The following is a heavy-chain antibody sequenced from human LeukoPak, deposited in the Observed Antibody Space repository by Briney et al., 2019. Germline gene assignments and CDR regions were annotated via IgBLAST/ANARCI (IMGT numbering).Heavy chain of an antibody. CDR2: INPNSGGT. V-gene: IGHV1-2*02. J-gene: IGHJ5*02. Sequence: GASVKVSCKASGYTFMGYSMHWVRQAPGQGLEWMGWINPNSGGTNYAQKFQGRVTMTRDTSISTAYMELSRLRSDDTAVYYCARYPSYGGRYNWFDPWGQGTLVTVSS. CDR3: ARYPSYGGRYNWFDP. CDR1: GYTFMGYS. D-gene: IGHD3-10*01.